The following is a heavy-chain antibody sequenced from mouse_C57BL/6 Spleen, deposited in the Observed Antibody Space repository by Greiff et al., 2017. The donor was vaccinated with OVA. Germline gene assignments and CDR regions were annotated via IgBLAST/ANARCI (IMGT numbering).Heavy chain of an antibody. CDR3: AKTGRLTGDYAMDY. J-gene: IGHJ4*01. CDR1: GFSLTSYG. D-gene: IGHD4-1*01. CDR2: ICRGGST. V-gene: IGHV2-5*01. Sequence: VKLVESGPGLVQPSQSLSISCTVSGFSLTSYGVHWVRQSPGKGLEWLGVICRGGSTDYNAAFMSRLSITKDNSKSQVFLKMNSLQADDTAIYYCAKTGRLTGDYAMDYWGQGTSVTVSS.